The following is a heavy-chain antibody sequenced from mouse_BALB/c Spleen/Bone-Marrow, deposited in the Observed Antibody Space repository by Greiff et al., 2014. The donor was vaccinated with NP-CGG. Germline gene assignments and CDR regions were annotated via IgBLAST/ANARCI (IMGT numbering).Heavy chain of an antibody. V-gene: IGHV5-17*02. J-gene: IGHJ3*01. Sequence: EVQRVESGGGLVQPGGSRKLSCAASGFTLSSFGMHWVRQAPEKGLVWVAYISSGSRTIYYADTVEGRFTLPRDKPKKNLYLQINSIRSEDTAMYYCARSRIRDLDFANWGQGTLVTVSA. CDR3: ARSRIRDLDFAN. CDR2: ISSGSRTI. CDR1: GFTLSSFG.